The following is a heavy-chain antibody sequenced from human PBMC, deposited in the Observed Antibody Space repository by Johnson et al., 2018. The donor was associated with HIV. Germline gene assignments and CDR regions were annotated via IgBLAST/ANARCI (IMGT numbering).Heavy chain of an antibody. CDR2: ISWDGGRT. D-gene: IGHD6-19*01. CDR3: ASGIAVAGTLLDAFDI. J-gene: IGHJ3*02. CDR1: GFTFDDYT. Sequence: VQLVESGGGVVQPGGSLRLSCAASGFTFDDYTMHWVRQAPGKGLEWVSLISWDGGRTYYADSVKGRFTISRDNSKNSLYLQMNSLRTEDTALYYCASGIAVAGTLLDAFDIWGQGTVVTVSS. V-gene: IGHV3-43*01.